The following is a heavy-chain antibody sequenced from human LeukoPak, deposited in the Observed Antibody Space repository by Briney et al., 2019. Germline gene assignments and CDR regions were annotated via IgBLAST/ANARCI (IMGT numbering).Heavy chain of an antibody. D-gene: IGHD3-9*01. CDR1: GGSISSYY. V-gene: IGHV4-59*01. J-gene: IGHJ5*02. CDR3: ARGGAYYDILTGYSYNWFDP. CDR2: IYYSGST. Sequence: PSETLSLTCTVSGGSISSYYWSWIRQPPGKGLEWIGDIYYSGSTNYNPSLKSRVTISVDTSKNQFSLKLSSVTAADTAVYYCARGGAYYDILTGYSYNWFDPWGQGTLVTVSS.